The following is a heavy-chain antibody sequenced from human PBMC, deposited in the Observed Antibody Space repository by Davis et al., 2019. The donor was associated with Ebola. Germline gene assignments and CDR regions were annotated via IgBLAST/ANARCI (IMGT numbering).Heavy chain of an antibody. Sequence: GGSLRLSCAASGFTFSSYGMHWVRQAPGKGLEWVAVISYDGSNKYYADSVKGRFTISRDNSKNTLYLQMNSLRAEDTAVYYCAGYTATVNWGQGTLVTVSS. CDR2: ISYDGSNK. CDR1: GFTFSSYG. J-gene: IGHJ4*02. V-gene: IGHV3-30*03. CDR3: AGYTATVN. D-gene: IGHD5-18*01.